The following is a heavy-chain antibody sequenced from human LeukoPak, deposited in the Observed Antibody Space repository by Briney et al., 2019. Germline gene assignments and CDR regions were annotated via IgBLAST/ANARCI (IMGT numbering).Heavy chain of an antibody. D-gene: IGHD3-22*01. J-gene: IGHJ4*02. V-gene: IGHV4-4*07. CDR1: GGSLSSYY. Sequence: PSETLSLTCTVSGGSLSSYYWSWIRQPAGKGLEWIGRIYTSGSTNYNPSLKSRVTISVDKSKNQFSLKLSSVTAADTAVYYCASGYYYDSSGSLSTFDYWGQGTLVTVSS. CDR3: ASGYYYDSSGSLSTFDY. CDR2: IYTSGST.